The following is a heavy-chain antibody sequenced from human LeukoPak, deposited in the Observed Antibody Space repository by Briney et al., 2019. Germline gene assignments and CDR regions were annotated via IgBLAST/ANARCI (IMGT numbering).Heavy chain of an antibody. Sequence: ASVKVSLKSSGYTFTGYYMHWVRQAPGQGLEWVGWINPNSGGTNYAQKFQGRVTMTSDTSISTPYMEPSSLRSEDTAVYYCARRGRDDAFDIWGQGTMVTVSS. CDR3: ARRGRDDAFDI. D-gene: IGHD3-10*01. V-gene: IGHV1-2*02. J-gene: IGHJ3*02. CDR1: GYTFTGYY. CDR2: INPNSGGT.